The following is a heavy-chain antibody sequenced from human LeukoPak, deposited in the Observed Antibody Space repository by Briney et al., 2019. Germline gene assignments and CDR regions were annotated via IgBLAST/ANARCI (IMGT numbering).Heavy chain of an antibody. Sequence: PGGSLRLSCAASGFTFSSYGMHWVRQAPGKGLERVAFIRYDGSNKYYADSVKGRFTISRDNSKNTLYLQMNSLRAEDTAVYYCAKFPNGYYYDSSGYYLWGQGTLVTVSS. CDR1: GFTFSSYG. V-gene: IGHV3-30*02. CDR2: IRYDGSNK. CDR3: AKFPNGYYYDSSGYYL. J-gene: IGHJ5*02. D-gene: IGHD3-22*01.